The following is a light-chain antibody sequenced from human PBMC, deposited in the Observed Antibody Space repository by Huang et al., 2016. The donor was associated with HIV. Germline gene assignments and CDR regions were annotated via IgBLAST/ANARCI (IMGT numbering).Light chain of an antibody. CDR2: GAS. J-gene: IGKJ2*01. Sequence: EIVLTQSPAILSVSPGERATLSCRASQNVRSSFAWYQQRPGQPPRLLISGASTRATCIPARFSGSGSGTEFTRTISSLQSEDFAVYYCQQYENWPPEYTFGQGTKLEL. CDR1: QNVRSS. CDR3: QQYENWPPEYT. V-gene: IGKV3-15*01.